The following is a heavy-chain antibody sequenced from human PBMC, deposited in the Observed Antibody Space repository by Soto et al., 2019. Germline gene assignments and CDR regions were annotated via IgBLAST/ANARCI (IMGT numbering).Heavy chain of an antibody. CDR1: GVSISSGNNY. V-gene: IGHV4-31*03. CDR2: IYYSGNT. D-gene: IGHD5-18*01. J-gene: IGHJ2*01. CDR3: ARSDAAMFPSYWYCYL. Sequence: QVQLQESGPGLVKPSQTLSLTCTVSGVSISSGNNYWSWIRQHPGKGLEWIGYIYYSGNTNYNPSLKYRVHISVDTSKNQFSLRLSSVTAADTAVHSYARSDAAMFPSYWYCYLLCRGTLVTVST.